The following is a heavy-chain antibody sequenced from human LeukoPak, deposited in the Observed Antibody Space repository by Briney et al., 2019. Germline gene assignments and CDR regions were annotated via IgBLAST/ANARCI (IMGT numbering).Heavy chain of an antibody. D-gene: IGHD5-18*01. CDR3: ARTGYSYGTADAFDI. V-gene: IGHV4-34*01. CDR2: INHSGST. Sequence: SETLSLTCAVYGGSFSGYYWSWIRQPPGKGLEWIGEINHSGSTNYNPSLKSRVTISVDTSKNQFSLKLSSVTAADTAVYYCARTGYSYGTADAFDIWGQGTMVTVSS. J-gene: IGHJ3*02. CDR1: GGSFSGYY.